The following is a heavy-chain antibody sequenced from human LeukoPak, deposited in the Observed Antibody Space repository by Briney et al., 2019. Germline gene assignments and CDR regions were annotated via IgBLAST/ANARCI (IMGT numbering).Heavy chain of an antibody. D-gene: IGHD6-13*01. CDR3: AKVVDSSSWLFYNAFDI. CDR1: EFTFSSYA. V-gene: IGHV3-23*01. CDR2: ISGSGGST. J-gene: IGHJ3*02. Sequence: PGGSLRLSCAASEFTFSSYAMNWVRQAPGKGLEWVSTISGSGGSTYYADSVKGRFTISRDNSKNTLFLQMNSLRVEDTAVYYCAKVVDSSSWLFYNAFDIWGQGTMVSVSS.